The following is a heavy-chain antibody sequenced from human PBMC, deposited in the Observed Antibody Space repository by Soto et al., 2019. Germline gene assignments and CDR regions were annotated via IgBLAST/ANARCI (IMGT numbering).Heavy chain of an antibody. J-gene: IGHJ6*03. V-gene: IGHV3-21*06. CDR3: ERDFKGSQYSYYYVDD. CDR2: ISSSSIYT. CDR1: GFTFSSYS. Sequence: EVQLVESGGGLVKPGGSLRLSCVVSGFTFSSYSMNWVRQAPGKGLEWVSSISSSSIYTYYADSVKGRFTISRDNAKNLVYLQMSSLRAEDTAVSYCERDFKGSQYSYYYVDDWGNGTTVTVSS.